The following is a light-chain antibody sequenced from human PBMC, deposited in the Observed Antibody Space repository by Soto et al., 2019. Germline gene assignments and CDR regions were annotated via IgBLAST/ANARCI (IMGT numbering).Light chain of an antibody. V-gene: IGKV1-5*01. J-gene: IGKJ5*01. CDR3: QQSYSTPIT. CDR2: DAS. CDR1: QSISSW. Sequence: DIQMNQSPSTLSASVGDRVTITCRASQSISSWLAWYQQKPGKAPKVLIYDASNLESGVPSRFRGSGSGTDFTLTISSLQPEDFATYYCQQSYSTPITFGQGTRLEI.